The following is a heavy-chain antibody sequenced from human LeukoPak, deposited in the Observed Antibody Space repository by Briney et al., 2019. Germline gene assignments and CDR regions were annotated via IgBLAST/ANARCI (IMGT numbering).Heavy chain of an antibody. J-gene: IGHJ4*02. Sequence: ASLKLSCKASGYTFTSYDINWVRQAPGQGLEWMGWMNPNRGNTDYAHNFQGRATLNRTTSISSSPMELTSLTSDATASSYSPRVSTAAGIWGEGGLVTVSS. CDR2: MNPNRGNT. CDR3: PRVSTAAGI. V-gene: IGHV1-8*01. CDR1: GYTFTSYD. D-gene: IGHD6-13*01.